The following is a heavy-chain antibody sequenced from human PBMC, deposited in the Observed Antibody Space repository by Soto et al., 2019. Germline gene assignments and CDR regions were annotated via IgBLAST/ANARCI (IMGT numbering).Heavy chain of an antibody. D-gene: IGHD2-8*01. CDR3: SHRRAGLNAV. V-gene: IGHV2-5*01. CDR1: GFSLSTSGVV. Sequence: QITLKESGPTLVKPTQTLTLTCTFSGFSLSTSGVVVGWIRQPPGKALEWLALIYWNDDKRYSPSLKSRLTRTKDTSKHLVGLKMTNMDPVATATYYCSHRRAGLNAVWGKGTLVTVSS. CDR2: IYWNDDK. J-gene: IGHJ4*02.